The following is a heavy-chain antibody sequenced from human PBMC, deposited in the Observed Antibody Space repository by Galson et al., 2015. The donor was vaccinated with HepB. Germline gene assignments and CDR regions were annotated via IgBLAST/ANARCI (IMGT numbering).Heavy chain of an antibody. Sequence: SLRLSCAASGFSFSSYAISWVRRAPGKGLEWVSVITSSGSTFYPDSVRGRFTTSRDNSKSTLYLQMNSLRADDTAVYYCAKALGHYGGSRGGNRYFDLWGRGTLVTVSS. CDR1: GFSFSSYA. CDR2: ITSSGST. D-gene: IGHD4-23*01. CDR3: AKALGHYGGSRGGNRYFDL. J-gene: IGHJ2*01. V-gene: IGHV3-23*01.